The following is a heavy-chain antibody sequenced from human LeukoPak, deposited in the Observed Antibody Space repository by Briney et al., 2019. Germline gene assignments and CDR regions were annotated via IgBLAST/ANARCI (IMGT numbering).Heavy chain of an antibody. CDR2: ISYDGSNK. CDR1: GFTFSSYG. V-gene: IGHV3-30*18. J-gene: IGHJ4*02. CDR3: AKDLVTGYSYGRIGH. D-gene: IGHD5-18*01. Sequence: GRSLRLSCAASGFTFSSYGMHWVRQAPGKGLEWVAVISYDGSNKYYADSVKGRFTISRDNSKNTLYLQMNSLRAEDTAVYYCAKDLVTGYSYGRIGHWGQGTLVTVSS.